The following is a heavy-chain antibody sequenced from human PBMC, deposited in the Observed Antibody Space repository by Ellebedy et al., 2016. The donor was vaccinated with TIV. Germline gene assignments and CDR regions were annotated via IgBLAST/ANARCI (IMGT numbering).Heavy chain of an antibody. Sequence: AASVTVSCKTSGYTFTTYAMHWVRQAPGQRPEWMGWIHAGHGNTKSSQKFQGRVTVTRDTSASTAYMELSSLRSEDTAVYYCARDNGSLNFDYWGQGTLVTVSS. CDR3: ARDNGSLNFDY. CDR2: IHAGHGNT. CDR1: GYTFTTYA. J-gene: IGHJ4*02. V-gene: IGHV1-3*01.